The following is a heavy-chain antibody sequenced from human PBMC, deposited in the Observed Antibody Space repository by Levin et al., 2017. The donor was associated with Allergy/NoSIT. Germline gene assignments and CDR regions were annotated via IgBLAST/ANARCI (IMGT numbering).Heavy chain of an antibody. J-gene: IGHJ6*02. Sequence: LSLTCAASTFLFSDYTMNWVRQAPGKGLEWVASISRRSSYIYYADSAKGRFTISRDNAKNSVSLQMNSLRAEDTASNYCARGLKILTTGSPYHNAMDAWGQGTTVSVSS. V-gene: IGHV3-21*06. CDR1: TFLFSDYT. D-gene: IGHD3-9*01. CDR2: ISRRSSYI. CDR3: ARGLKILTTGSPYHNAMDA.